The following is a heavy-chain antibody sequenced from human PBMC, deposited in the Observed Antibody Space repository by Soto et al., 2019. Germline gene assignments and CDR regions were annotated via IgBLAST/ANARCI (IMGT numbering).Heavy chain of an antibody. CDR2: ISYDGSNK. J-gene: IGHJ3*02. D-gene: IGHD3-10*01. CDR1: GFTFSSYA. Sequence: GSLRLSCAASGFTFSSYAMHWVRQAPGKGLEWVAVISYDGSNKYYADSVKGRFTISRDNSKNTLYLQMNSLRAEDTAVYYCARDVSVVRGIRDAFDIWGQGTMVTVSS. CDR3: ARDVSVVRGIRDAFDI. V-gene: IGHV3-30-3*01.